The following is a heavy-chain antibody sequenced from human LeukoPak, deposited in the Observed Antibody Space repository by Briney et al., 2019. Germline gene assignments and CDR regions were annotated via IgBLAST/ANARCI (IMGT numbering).Heavy chain of an antibody. CDR3: ARDDPWGYYDS. D-gene: IGHD7-27*01. CDR1: GFTFTNFW. CDR2: IKQDGSAR. V-gene: IGHV3-7*01. J-gene: IGHJ4*02. Sequence: GVSLRLSCAASGFTFTNFWMTWIRQAPGKGLEGVANIKQDGSARNHVDSVKGRFTISRDNAKNSVFLEMNSLRDEDTAVYSCARDDPWGYYDSWGQGTLVTVSS.